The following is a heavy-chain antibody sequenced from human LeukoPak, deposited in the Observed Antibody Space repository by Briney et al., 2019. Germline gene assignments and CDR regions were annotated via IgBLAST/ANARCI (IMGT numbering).Heavy chain of an antibody. CDR3: ASDGATPSGFDP. CDR1: GGTFSSYA. J-gene: IGHJ5*02. D-gene: IGHD1-26*01. V-gene: IGHV1-8*02. Sequence: GASVKVSCKASGGTFSSYAINWVRQATGQGLEWMGWMNPNSGNTGYARKFQGRVTMTRNTSISTAYMELSSLRSEDTAVYYCASDGATPSGFDPWGQGTLVTVPS. CDR2: MNPNSGNT.